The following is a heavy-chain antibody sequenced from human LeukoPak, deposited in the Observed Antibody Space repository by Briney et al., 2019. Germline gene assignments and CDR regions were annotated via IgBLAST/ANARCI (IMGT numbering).Heavy chain of an antibody. Sequence: ASVRVSCKASGYTLTDYYIHWVRQAPGQGLESMGWINPKRGDTEIAQKFQGRVTMTRDTSTCTVFMQLTSLISDDAAVYSCARGGIVGSSWNYGFDYWGQGTLVTVSS. V-gene: IGHV1-2*02. CDR1: GYTLTDYY. CDR2: INPKRGDT. CDR3: ARGGIVGSSWNYGFDY. D-gene: IGHD1-26*01. J-gene: IGHJ4*02.